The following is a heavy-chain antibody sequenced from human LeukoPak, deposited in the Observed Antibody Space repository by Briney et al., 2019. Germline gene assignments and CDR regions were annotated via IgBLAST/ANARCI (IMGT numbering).Heavy chain of an antibody. CDR3: ARGGILAKVFDY. Sequence: SETLSLTCTVSGGSISSYYWSWLRQPPGKGLEWIGYIYYSGSTNYNPSLKSRVTISVDTSKNQFSLKLSSVTAADTAVYYCARGGILAKVFDYWGQGTLVTVSS. J-gene: IGHJ4*02. V-gene: IGHV4-59*01. CDR2: IYYSGST. CDR1: GGSISSYY. D-gene: IGHD2/OR15-2a*01.